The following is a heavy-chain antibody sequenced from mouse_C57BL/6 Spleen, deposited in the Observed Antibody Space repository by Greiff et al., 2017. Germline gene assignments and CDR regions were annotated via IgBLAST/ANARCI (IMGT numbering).Heavy chain of an antibody. J-gene: IGHJ1*03. Sequence: VQLQQSGPELVKPGASVKISCKASGYAFSSSWMNWVKQRPGKGLEWIGRIYPGDGDTNYNGKFKGKATLTADKSSSTASMQLSSLTSEDSAVYFCASLITTADWYFDVWGTGTTVTVSS. D-gene: IGHD1-1*01. V-gene: IGHV1-82*01. CDR1: GYAFSSSW. CDR2: IYPGDGDT. CDR3: ASLITTADWYFDV.